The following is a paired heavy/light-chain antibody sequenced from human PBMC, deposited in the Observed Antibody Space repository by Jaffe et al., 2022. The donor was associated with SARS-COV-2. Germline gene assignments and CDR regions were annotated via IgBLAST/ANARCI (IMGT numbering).Heavy chain of an antibody. CDR1: GLTLSSYG. CDR2: ISYDGSSM. CDR3: ASATGWSFDL. J-gene: IGHJ2*01. Sequence: QVQLEESGGGVVQPGRSLRLSCAASGLTLSSYGMHWVRQAPGKGLEWVALISYDGSSMYYANSVKGRFTISRDNSQNTLHLQMNSLRGEDTALYYCASATGWSFDLWGRGTLVTVSS. V-gene: IGHV3-30*03.
Light chain of an antibody. CDR3: SSYTSRDSWV. CDR1: SSDVGYYNY. CDR2: DVT. V-gene: IGLV2-14*03. J-gene: IGLJ3*02. Sequence: QSALTQPASVSGSPGQSITISCTGSSSDVGYYNYVSWYQQHPGKAPKLMIYDVTYRPSGISDRFSGSKSGNTASLTISGLQAEDEADYYCSSYTSRDSWVFGGGTKLTVL.